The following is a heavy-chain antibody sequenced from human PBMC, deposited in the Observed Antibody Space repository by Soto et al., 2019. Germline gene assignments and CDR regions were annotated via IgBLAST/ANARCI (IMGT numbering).Heavy chain of an antibody. J-gene: IGHJ6*02. CDR1: GYSFTSYW. V-gene: IGHV5-51*01. Sequence: GESLKISCKGSGYSFTSYWIGWVRQMPGKGLEWMGIIYPGDSDTRYSPSFQGQVTISADKSISTAYLQWSSLKASDTAMYYCARQSTGGLYYYYYYGMDVWGQGTTVTVSS. D-gene: IGHD3-10*01. CDR2: IYPGDSDT. CDR3: ARQSTGGLYYYYYYGMDV.